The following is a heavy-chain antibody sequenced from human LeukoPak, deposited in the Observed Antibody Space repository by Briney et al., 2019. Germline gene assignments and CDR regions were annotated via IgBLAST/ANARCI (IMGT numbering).Heavy chain of an antibody. J-gene: IGHJ4*02. Sequence: SQTLSLTCTVSGGSISSGDYYWSWIRQPPGKGLEWIGYIYYSGSTYYNPSLKSRVTISVDTSKNQFSLKLSSMTAADTAVYYCARGDYVWGSYRYTACFDYWGQGTLVTVSS. CDR2: IYYSGST. CDR1: GGSISSGDYY. V-gene: IGHV4-30-4*01. CDR3: ARGDYVWGSYRYTACFDY. D-gene: IGHD3-16*02.